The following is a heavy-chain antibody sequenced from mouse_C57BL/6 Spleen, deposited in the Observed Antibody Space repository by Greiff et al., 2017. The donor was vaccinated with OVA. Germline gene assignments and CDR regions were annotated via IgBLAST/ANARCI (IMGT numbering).Heavy chain of an antibody. CDR2: IDPSDSYT. Sequence: QVQLQQPGAELVMPGASVKLSCKAPGYTFTSYWMHWVKQRPGQGLEWIGEIDPSDSYTNYNQKFKGKSTLTVDKSSSTAYMQLSSLTSEDSAVYYCARCYGSSYYAMDYWGQGTSVTVSS. CDR1: GYTFTSYW. J-gene: IGHJ4*01. V-gene: IGHV1-69*01. D-gene: IGHD1-1*01. CDR3: ARCYGSSYYAMDY.